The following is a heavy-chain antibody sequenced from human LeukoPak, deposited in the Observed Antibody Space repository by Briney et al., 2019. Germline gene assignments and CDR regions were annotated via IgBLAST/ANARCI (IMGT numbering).Heavy chain of an antibody. CDR1: GGSISSYY. V-gene: IGHV4-59*12. CDR2: IYYSGST. D-gene: IGHD1-1*01. J-gene: IGHJ5*02. CDR3: ARDHATGTTSWFDP. Sequence: SETLSLTCTVSGGSISSYYWSWIRQPPGKGLEWIGYIYYSGSTNYNPSLKSRVTISVDTSKNQFSLKLSSVTAADTAVYYCARDHATGTTSWFDPWGQGTLVTVSS.